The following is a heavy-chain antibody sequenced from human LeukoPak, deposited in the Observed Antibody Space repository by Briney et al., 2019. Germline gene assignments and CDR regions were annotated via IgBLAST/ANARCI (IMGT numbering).Heavy chain of an antibody. J-gene: IGHJ4*02. CDR3: ARDSLYYYDSSGHSFDY. V-gene: IGHV1-3*01. D-gene: IGHD3-22*01. CDR1: GYTFTSYA. CDR2: INAGNGNT. Sequence: GASVKVSCKASGYTFTSYAMHWVRQAPGQRLEWMGWINAGNGNTKYSQKFQGRVTITRDTSASTAYMELSSLRSEDTAVYYCARDSLYYYDSSGHSFDYWGQGTLVTVSS.